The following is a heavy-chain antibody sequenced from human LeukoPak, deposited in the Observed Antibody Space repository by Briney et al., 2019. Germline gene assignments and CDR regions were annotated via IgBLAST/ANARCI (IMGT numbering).Heavy chain of an antibody. CDR2: IYYSGST. Sequence: SEALSLTCTVSGGSISSGGYYWSWIRQHPGKGLEWIGYIYYSGSTYYNPSLKSRLTISVDTSKNQFSLKLSSVTAADTAVYYCARGGYCSGGSCYLTWFDPWGQGTLVTVSS. V-gene: IGHV4-31*03. CDR3: ARGGYCSGGSCYLTWFDP. CDR1: GGSISSGGYY. D-gene: IGHD2-15*01. J-gene: IGHJ5*02.